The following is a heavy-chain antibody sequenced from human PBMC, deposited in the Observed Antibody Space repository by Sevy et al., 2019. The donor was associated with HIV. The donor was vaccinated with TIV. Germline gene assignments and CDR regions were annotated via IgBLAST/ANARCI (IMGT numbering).Heavy chain of an antibody. CDR3: AKENRDGFQ. V-gene: IGHV3-23*01. CDR2: IGGSGGST. J-gene: IGHJ4*02. CDR1: GFIFSIYA. Sequence: GGSLRLSCAGSGFIFSIYAMTWVRQAPGKGLEWVSSIGGSGGSTYYADSVKGRFTISRDNSNNMIDLEMNSLRAEDTAVYYCAKENRDGFQWGQGTLVTVSS. D-gene: IGHD2-2*03.